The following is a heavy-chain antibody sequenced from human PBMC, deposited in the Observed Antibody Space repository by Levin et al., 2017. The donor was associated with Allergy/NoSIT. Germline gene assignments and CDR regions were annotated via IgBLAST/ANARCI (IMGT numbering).Heavy chain of an antibody. CDR3: ARDVRPGGYCSSTSCYPSWFDP. CDR1: GGTFSSYA. CDR2: IIPIFGTA. Sequence: EASVKVSCKASGGTFSSYAISWVRQAPGQGLEWMGGIIPIFGTANYAQKFQGRVTITADESTSTAYMELSSLRSEDTAVYYCARDVRPGGYCSSTSCYPSWFDPWGQGTLVTVSS. D-gene: IGHD2-2*01. V-gene: IGHV1-69*13. J-gene: IGHJ5*02.